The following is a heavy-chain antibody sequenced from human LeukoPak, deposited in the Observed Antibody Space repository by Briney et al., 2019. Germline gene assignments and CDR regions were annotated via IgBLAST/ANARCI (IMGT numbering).Heavy chain of an antibody. CDR3: AKDLIFTRIWLPPEDY. CDR1: GFTFDDYA. Sequence: GRSLRLSCAASGFTFDDYAMHWVRQAPGKGLEWVSGISWNSGSIGYADSVKGRFTISRDNSKNTLYLQMNSLRAEDTAVYYCAKDLIFTRIWLPPEDYWGQGTLVTVSS. CDR2: ISWNSGSI. D-gene: IGHD3-9*01. V-gene: IGHV3-9*01. J-gene: IGHJ4*02.